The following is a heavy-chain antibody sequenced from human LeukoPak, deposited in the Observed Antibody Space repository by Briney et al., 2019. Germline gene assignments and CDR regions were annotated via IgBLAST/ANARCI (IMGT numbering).Heavy chain of an antibody. CDR1: GFTFSTYG. CDR3: AKDGDTVSGTYYFDMDV. CDR2: IRYDAINK. D-gene: IGHD1-26*01. J-gene: IGHJ6*03. Sequence: GGSLRLSCAASGFTFSTYGMHWVRQAPGKGLEWVTFIRYDAINKYYADSVKGRFTISRDNSRNTLYLQMNSLRAEDTALYYCAKDGDTVSGTYYFDMDVWGKGTTVTISS. V-gene: IGHV3-30*02.